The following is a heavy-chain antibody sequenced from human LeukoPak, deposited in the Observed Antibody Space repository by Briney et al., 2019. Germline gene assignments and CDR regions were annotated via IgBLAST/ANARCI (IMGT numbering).Heavy chain of an antibody. CDR1: GFTFSSYA. CDR2: ISYDGSIK. Sequence: GGSLRLSCAASGFTFSSYAMHWVRQAPGKGLEWVAAISYDGSIKYYADSVQGRFTISRDNSKNTLYLQMNSLRAEDTALYYCAKDTVKVTTIRRVPHYMDVWGKGTTVTISS. J-gene: IGHJ6*03. CDR3: AKDTVKVTTIRRVPHYMDV. V-gene: IGHV3-30*04. D-gene: IGHD5-12*01.